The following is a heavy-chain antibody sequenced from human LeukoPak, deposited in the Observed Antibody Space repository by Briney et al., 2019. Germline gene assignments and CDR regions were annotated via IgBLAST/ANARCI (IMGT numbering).Heavy chain of an antibody. D-gene: IGHD6-19*01. CDR2: IRYDGSNK. J-gene: IGHJ3*02. CDR1: GFTFSSYG. CDR3: AGAVAGTSGGAFDI. V-gene: IGHV3-30*02. Sequence: GGSLRLSCAASGFTFSSYGMHWVRQAPGKGLEWVAFIRYDGSNKYYADSVKGRFTISRDNSKNTLYLQMNSLRAEDTAVYYCAGAVAGTSGGAFDIWGQGTMVTVSS.